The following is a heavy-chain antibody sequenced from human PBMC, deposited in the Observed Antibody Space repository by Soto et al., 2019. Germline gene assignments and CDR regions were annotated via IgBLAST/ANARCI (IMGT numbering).Heavy chain of an antibody. CDR1: GGTFSSYA. V-gene: IGHV1-69*13. D-gene: IGHD2-2*01. Sequence: GASVKVSCKASGGTFSSYAISWVRQAPGQGLEWMGGIIPIFGTANYAQKFQGRVTITADESTSTAYMELSSLRSEDTAVYYCARGPPRYCSSTSCFGMRWGQGTLVTVSS. CDR2: IIPIFGTA. CDR3: ARGPPRYCSSTSCFGMR. J-gene: IGHJ4*02.